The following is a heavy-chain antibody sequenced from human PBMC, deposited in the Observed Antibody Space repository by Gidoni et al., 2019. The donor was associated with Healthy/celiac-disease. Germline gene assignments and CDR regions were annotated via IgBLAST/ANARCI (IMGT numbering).Heavy chain of an antibody. J-gene: IGHJ6*03. CDR3: ARVVARAGVAPGYYYYYYMDV. CDR1: GFPFSDYY. Sequence: QVQLVESGGGLVKPGGSLRLSCAASGFPFSDYYMSWIRQAPGKGLEWVSYISSSSSYTNYADSVKGRFTISRDNAKNSLYLQMNSLRAEDTAVYYCARVVARAGVAPGYYYYYYMDVWGKGTTVTVSS. D-gene: IGHD3-3*01. V-gene: IGHV3-11*06. CDR2: ISSSSSYT.